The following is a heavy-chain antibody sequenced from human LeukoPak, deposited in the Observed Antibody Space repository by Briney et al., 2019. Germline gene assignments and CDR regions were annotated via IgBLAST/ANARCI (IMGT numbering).Heavy chain of an antibody. CDR2: INHSGST. J-gene: IGHJ5*02. CDR3: ARTPHYYGSGSYYRYNWFDP. D-gene: IGHD3-10*01. CDR1: GGSFSGYY. Sequence: SETLSLTCAVYGGSFSGYYWSWIRQPPGKGLKWIGEINHSGSTNYNPSLKSRVTISVDTSKNQFSLKLSSVTAADTAVYYCARTPHYYGSGSYYRYNWFDPWGQGTLVTVSS. V-gene: IGHV4-34*01.